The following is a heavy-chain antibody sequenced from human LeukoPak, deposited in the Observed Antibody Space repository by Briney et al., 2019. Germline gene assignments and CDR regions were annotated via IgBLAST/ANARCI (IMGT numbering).Heavy chain of an antibody. CDR2: ISYDASNK. V-gene: IGHV3-30*18. J-gene: IGHJ6*04. CDR1: GFTFSSYA. Sequence: PGRSLRLSCAASGFTFSSYAMHWVRQAPGKGLEWVTIISYDASNKYCADSVKGQFTISGDNSKNTLYLQLDSLRPEDTAVYYCAKSRLVAVVAAYMDVWGKGTTVIVSS. D-gene: IGHD2-15*01. CDR3: AKSRLVAVVAAYMDV.